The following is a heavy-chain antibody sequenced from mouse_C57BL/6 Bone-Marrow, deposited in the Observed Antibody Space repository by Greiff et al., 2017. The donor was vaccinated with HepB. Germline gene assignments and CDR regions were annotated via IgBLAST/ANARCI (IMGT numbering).Heavy chain of an antibody. CDR3: ARVADYRGYAMDY. Sequence: DVMLVESGGGLVQPGESLKLSCESNEYEFPSHDMSWVRKTPEKRLELVAAINSDGGRTYYPATMERRFIISRDNTKKTMYLQMSSLRSEDTALYYCARVADYRGYAMDYWGQGTSVTVSS. D-gene: IGHD2-14*01. V-gene: IGHV5-2*01. J-gene: IGHJ4*01. CDR1: EYEFPSHD. CDR2: INSDGGRT.